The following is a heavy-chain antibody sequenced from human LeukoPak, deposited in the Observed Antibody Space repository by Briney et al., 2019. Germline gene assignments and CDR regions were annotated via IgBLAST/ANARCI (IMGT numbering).Heavy chain of an antibody. CDR3: ARDGRYNWNDVSRDAFDI. CDR2: ISSSSSYI. CDR1: GFTFSTYT. V-gene: IGHV3-21*01. Sequence: GGSLRLSCAASGFTFSTYTMIWVRQAPGKGLQWVSSISSSSSYIYYADSVKGRFTISRDNAKNSLYLQMNSLRAEDTAVYYCARDGRYNWNDVSRDAFDIWGQGTMVTVSS. D-gene: IGHD1-1*01. J-gene: IGHJ3*02.